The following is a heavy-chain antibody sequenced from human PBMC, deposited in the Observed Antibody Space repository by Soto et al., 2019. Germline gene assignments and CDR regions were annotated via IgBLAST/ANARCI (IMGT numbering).Heavy chain of an antibody. CDR1: GFTFSSYA. V-gene: IGHV3-23*01. CDR2: ISGSGGST. Sequence: TGGSLRLSCAASGFTFSSYAMSWVRQAPGKGLEWVSAISGSGGSTYYADSVKGRFTISRDNSKNTLYLQMNSLRAEDTAVYYCAKHGRQQRAAPDYWGQGTLVTVSS. CDR3: AKHGRQQRAAPDY. J-gene: IGHJ4*02. D-gene: IGHD6-25*01.